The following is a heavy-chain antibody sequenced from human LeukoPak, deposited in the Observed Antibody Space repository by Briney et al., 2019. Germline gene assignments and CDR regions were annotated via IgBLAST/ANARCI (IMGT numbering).Heavy chain of an antibody. CDR3: ARGWLAETMVETPYNY. CDR2: IIPIFGTA. CDR1: GGTFSSHT. Sequence: ASVKVSCKASGGTFSSHTINWVRQAPGQGLEWMGGIIPIFGTANYAQKFQGRVTITAVESTSTAYMEVSSLRSEDTAVYYCARGWLAETMVETPYNYWGQGTLVTVSS. D-gene: IGHD4-23*01. V-gene: IGHV1-69*13. J-gene: IGHJ4*02.